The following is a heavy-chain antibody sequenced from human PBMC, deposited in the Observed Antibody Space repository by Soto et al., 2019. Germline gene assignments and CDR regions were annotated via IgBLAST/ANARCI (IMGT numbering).Heavy chain of an antibody. CDR3: ATSEYSGYSYYFDY. Sequence: QVQLVQSGAEAKKPGSSVKVSCKASGGTFSSYTISWVRQAPGQGLEWMGRIIPILGIANYAQKFQGRVTITADKSTSTAYMELSSLRSEDTAVYYCATSEYSGYSYYFDYWGQGTLVTVSS. D-gene: IGHD5-12*01. CDR2: IIPILGIA. J-gene: IGHJ4*02. CDR1: GGTFSSYT. V-gene: IGHV1-69*02.